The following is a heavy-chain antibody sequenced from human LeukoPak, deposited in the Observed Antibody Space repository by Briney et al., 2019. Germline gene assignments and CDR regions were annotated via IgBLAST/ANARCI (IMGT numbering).Heavy chain of an antibody. V-gene: IGHV5-51*01. J-gene: IGHJ6*02. CDR1: GYSFTSYW. Sequence: GESLKISCKGSGYSFTSYWIGWVRQMPGKGLGWMGIIYPGDSDTRYSPPFQGQVTISADKSISTAYLQWSSLKASDTAMYFCARHWDYGDYVGYYYGMDVWGQGTTVTVSS. CDR2: IYPGDSDT. D-gene: IGHD4-17*01. CDR3: ARHWDYGDYVGYYYGMDV.